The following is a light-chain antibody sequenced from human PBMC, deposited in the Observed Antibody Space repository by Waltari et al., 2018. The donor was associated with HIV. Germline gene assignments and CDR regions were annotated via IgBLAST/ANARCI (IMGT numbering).Light chain of an antibody. Sequence: QSALPQPASVSGSPGRSITISCTGTSSDVGGYNLVSWYQQLPGKAPKTMIYEVSKRPSGGSNRCTGSKSGNTASLTISGLQAEDEADYYCCAYAGSTTYVIFGGGTRLTVL. CDR3: CAYAGSTTYVI. CDR1: SSDVGGYNL. CDR2: EVS. J-gene: IGLJ2*01. V-gene: IGLV2-23*02.